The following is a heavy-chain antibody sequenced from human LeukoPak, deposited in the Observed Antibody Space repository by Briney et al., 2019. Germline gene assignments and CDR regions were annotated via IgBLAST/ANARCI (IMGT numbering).Heavy chain of an antibody. J-gene: IGHJ4*02. Sequence: SVKVSCKASGYSFTTIEISWVRQAPGPRLEWMGWVNPNSGDTGYAQQIQGRVNLTRNTPIATAYMELSSLKSEDTAVYYCARVDTVLTYWGKGTLIIVSS. D-gene: IGHD2-8*02. CDR3: ARVDTVLTY. V-gene: IGHV1-8*02. CDR2: VNPNSGDT. CDR1: GYSFTTIE.